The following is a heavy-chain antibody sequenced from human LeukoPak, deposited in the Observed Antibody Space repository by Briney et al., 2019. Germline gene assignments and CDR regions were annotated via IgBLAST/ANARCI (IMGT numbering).Heavy chain of an antibody. Sequence: GGSLRLSCAASGFSFDDYGMSWVRQAPGKGLEWVSGINWNGGRTRYADSVKGRFTISRDNSKNTLYLQMNSLRAEDTVVYYCASRRITIFGVATAGVDYWGQGTLVTVSS. CDR3: ASRRITIFGVATAGVDY. CDR1: GFSFDDYG. CDR2: INWNGGRT. V-gene: IGHV3-20*04. D-gene: IGHD3-3*01. J-gene: IGHJ4*02.